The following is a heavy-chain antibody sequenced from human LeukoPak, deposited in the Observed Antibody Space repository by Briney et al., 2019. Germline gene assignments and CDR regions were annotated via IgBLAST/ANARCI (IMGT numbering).Heavy chain of an antibody. CDR3: ARTMLGPLDAFDI. Sequence: ASVRVSCKASGYTFSDYYIHWVRQAPGQGLEWMGYINPNNGDSNSAQKFQGRVAMTGDTSISTAYMELSSLRAEDTAVYYCARTMLGPLDAFDIWGQGTMVTVSS. V-gene: IGHV1-2*02. CDR1: GYTFSDYY. D-gene: IGHD2-2*01. CDR2: INPNNGDS. J-gene: IGHJ3*02.